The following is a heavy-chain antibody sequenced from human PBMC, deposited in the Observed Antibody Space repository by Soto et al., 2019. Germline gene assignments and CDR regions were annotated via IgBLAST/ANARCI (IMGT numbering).Heavy chain of an antibody. CDR3: ARESEILSSGYPSKPFDY. V-gene: IGHV4-31*03. CDR1: GGSISSGGYY. D-gene: IGHD3-22*01. J-gene: IGHJ4*02. Sequence: QVQLQESGPGLVKPSQTLSLTCTVSGGSISSGGYYWSWIRQHPGKGLEWIGYIYYSGSTYYNPSLKSRVTISVDTSKNQFSLKLSSVTAADTAVYYCARESEILSSGYPSKPFDYWGQGTLVTVSS. CDR2: IYYSGST.